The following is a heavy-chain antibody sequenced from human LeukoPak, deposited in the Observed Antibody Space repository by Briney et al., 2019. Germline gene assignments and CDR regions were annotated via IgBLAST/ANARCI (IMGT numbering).Heavy chain of an antibody. Sequence: RGGSLRLSCAVAGFTLSSYSTRWVRHAPERGLEWVAFISYEVSNKYYTDSVKGRFSISRDNSKNTLYLQMNSLRAEDTAVYYCARDAVRRDGYPGAFDYWAREPWSPSPQ. J-gene: IGHJ4*02. D-gene: IGHD5-24*01. CDR3: ARDAVRRDGYPGAFDY. CDR2: ISYEVSNK. V-gene: IGHV3-30-3*01. CDR1: GFTLSSYS.